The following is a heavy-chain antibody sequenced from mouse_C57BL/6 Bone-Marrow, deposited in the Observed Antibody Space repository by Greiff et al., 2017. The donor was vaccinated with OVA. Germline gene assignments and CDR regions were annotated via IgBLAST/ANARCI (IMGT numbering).Heavy chain of an antibody. V-gene: IGHV1-55*01. D-gene: IGHD1-1*02. CDR3: ASNYYAMDY. J-gene: IGHJ4*01. Sequence: QVPLQPPGAELVKPGASVKMSCKASGYTFTSYWITWVKQRPGQGLAWIGDIYPGSGSTNYNEKFKSKATLTVATSSSTAYMQLSSLTSEDSAVYYCASNYYAMDYWGQGTSVTVSS. CDR2: IYPGSGST. CDR1: GYTFTSYW.